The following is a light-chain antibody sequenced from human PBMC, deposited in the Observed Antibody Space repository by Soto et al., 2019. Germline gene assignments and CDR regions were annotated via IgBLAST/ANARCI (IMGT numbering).Light chain of an antibody. CDR1: SSDVGAYIF. CDR2: DII. Sequence: QSALTQPASVSGSPGQSITISCTGTSSDVGAYIFVSWYQQHPGKAPKLMIYDIINRPSEVSNRFSGSKSGNTASLTISGLQAEDEADYYCVSFTTSRSYVFGTGTKLTVL. CDR3: VSFTTSRSYV. J-gene: IGLJ1*01. V-gene: IGLV2-14*03.